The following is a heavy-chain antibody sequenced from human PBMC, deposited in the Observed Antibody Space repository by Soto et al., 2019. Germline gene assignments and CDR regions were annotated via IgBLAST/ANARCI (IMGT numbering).Heavy chain of an antibody. CDR3: ARERFDP. V-gene: IGHV3-74*01. CDR2: INSDGTVM. CDR1: GFTFSSSW. Sequence: EVQVVESGGGSVQPGGSPRLSCVASGFTFSSSWMHWVRQAPGKGLVWVARINSDGTVMSYADSVRGRFTISRDNAKNTLYLQMNSLRAEDTAVFYCARERFDPWGQGTLVTVSS. J-gene: IGHJ5*02.